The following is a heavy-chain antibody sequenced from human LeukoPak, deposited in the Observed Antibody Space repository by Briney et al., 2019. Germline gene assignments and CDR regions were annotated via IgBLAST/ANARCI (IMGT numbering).Heavy chain of an antibody. CDR3: ARLGRSDYGGNPPDGDYYYYGMDV. Sequence: NPSETLSLTCAVYGGSFSGYYWSWIRQPPGKGLEWIGEINHSGSTNYNPSLKSRVTISVDTSKNQFSLKLSSVTAADTAVYYCARLGRSDYGGNPPDGDYYYYGMDVWGQGTTVTVSS. J-gene: IGHJ6*02. D-gene: IGHD4-23*01. CDR2: INHSGST. CDR1: GGSFSGYY. V-gene: IGHV4-34*01.